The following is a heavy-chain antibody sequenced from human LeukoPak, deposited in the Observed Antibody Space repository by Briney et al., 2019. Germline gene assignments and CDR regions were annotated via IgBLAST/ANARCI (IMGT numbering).Heavy chain of an antibody. J-gene: IGHJ4*02. Sequence: GGSLRLSCAASGFTFDDYAMHWVRQAPGRGLEWVSGISWNSGSIGYADSVKGRFTISRDNAKNSLYLQMNSLRAEDTALYYCAKAPSGIAVAGYFDYWGQGPLVTVSS. CDR3: AKAPSGIAVAGYFDY. CDR2: ISWNSGSI. CDR1: GFTFDDYA. D-gene: IGHD6-19*01. V-gene: IGHV3-9*01.